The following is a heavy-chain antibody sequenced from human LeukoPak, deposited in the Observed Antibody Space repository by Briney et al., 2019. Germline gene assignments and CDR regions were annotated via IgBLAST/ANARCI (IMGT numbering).Heavy chain of an antibody. D-gene: IGHD2-2*01. CDR2: IYPGDSDT. CDR3: ARSGYCSSTSCYPIDY. CDR1: GYSFTSYW. J-gene: IGHJ4*02. V-gene: IGHV5-51*01. Sequence: GESLKISCKGSGYSFTSYWIGWVRQMPGKGLEWMGIIYPGDSDTRYSPSFQGQVTISAEKSITTAYLQWSSLKASDTAMYYCARSGYCSSTSCYPIDYWGQGTLVTVSS.